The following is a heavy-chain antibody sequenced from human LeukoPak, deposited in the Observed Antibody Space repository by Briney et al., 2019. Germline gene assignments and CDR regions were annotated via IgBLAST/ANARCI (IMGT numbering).Heavy chain of an antibody. J-gene: IGHJ5*02. CDR1: GGTFSSYA. V-gene: IGHV1-69*13. D-gene: IGHD4-17*01. CDR2: IIPIFGTA. Sequence: SVKVSCKASGGTFSSYAISWVRQAPGQGLEWMGGIIPIFGTANYAQKFQGRVTITADVSTSTAYMELSSLRSEDTAVYYCARESNPQYGDNWFDPWGQGTLVTVS. CDR3: ARESNPQYGDNWFDP.